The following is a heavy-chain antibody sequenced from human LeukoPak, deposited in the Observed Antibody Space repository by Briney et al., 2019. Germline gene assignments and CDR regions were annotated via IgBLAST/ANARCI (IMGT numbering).Heavy chain of an antibody. CDR3: ARNKDIVLMVYAIHVNGMDV. D-gene: IGHD2-8*01. CDR2: INPNSGGT. J-gene: IGHJ6*02. Sequence: ASVKVSCKASGYTFTGYYMHWVRQAPGQGLEWMGRINPNSGGTNYAQKFQGRVTMTRDTSISTAYMELSRLRSDDTAVYYCARNKDIVLMVYAIHVNGMDVWGQGTTVTVSS. V-gene: IGHV1-2*06. CDR1: GYTFTGYY.